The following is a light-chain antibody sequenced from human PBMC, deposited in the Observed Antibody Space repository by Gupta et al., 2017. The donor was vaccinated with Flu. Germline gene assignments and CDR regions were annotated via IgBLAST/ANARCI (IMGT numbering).Light chain of an antibody. CDR2: EVS. CDR3: SSYASGTDQVV. J-gene: IGLJ2*01. CDR1: SRDVGGYKY. Sequence: QSALTQPASVSGSPGQSVSISCTGTSRDVGGYKYVSWYQQHPGKAPILMIYEVSNRPSGVSDRFSGSKSGNTATLTISGLQAEDEADYYCSSYASGTDQVVFGGGTKLTVL. V-gene: IGLV2-14*01.